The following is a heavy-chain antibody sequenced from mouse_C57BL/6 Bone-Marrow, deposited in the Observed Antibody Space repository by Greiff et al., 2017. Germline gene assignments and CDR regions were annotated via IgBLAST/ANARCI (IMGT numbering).Heavy chain of an antibody. V-gene: IGHV1-15*01. CDR2: IDPETGGT. Sequence: VQLQQSGAELVRPGASVTLSCKASGYTFTDYEMHWVKQTPVHGLEWIGAIDPETGGTAYNQKFKGKAILTADKSSSTAYMGLRSLTSEDSAVYYCTREGRYFDYGGQGTTLTVSS. CDR3: TREGRYFDY. CDR1: GYTFTDYE. J-gene: IGHJ2*01.